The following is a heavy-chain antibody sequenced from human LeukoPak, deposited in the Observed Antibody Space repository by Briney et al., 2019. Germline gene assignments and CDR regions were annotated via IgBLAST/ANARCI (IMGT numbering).Heavy chain of an antibody. CDR3: ARDRVSRYSSSPDAFDI. J-gene: IGHJ3*02. V-gene: IGHV3-11*01. Sequence: GGSLRLSCAASGFTFSDYYMSWIRQAPGKGLEWVSYISSSGSTIYYADSVKGRFTISRDNAKNSLYLQMNSLRAEDTAVYYCARDRVSRYSSSPDAFDIWGQGTMVTVSS. D-gene: IGHD6-13*01. CDR2: ISSSGSTI. CDR1: GFTFSDYY.